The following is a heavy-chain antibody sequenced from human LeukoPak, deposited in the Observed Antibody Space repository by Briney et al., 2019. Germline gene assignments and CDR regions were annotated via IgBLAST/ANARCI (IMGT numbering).Heavy chain of an antibody. CDR2: INPNSGGT. D-gene: IGHD3-16*01. CDR3: ARDRQGGSGWFDP. J-gene: IGHJ5*02. Sequence: ASVKVSCKTSGYTFPVYHIHWVRQAPGQGLEWMGWINPNSGGTNYEQKFQGRVTMTRDTSVSTAYMELSRLTSDDTAVYYCARDRQGGSGWFDPWGQGSLVTVSS. V-gene: IGHV1-2*02. CDR1: GYTFPVYH.